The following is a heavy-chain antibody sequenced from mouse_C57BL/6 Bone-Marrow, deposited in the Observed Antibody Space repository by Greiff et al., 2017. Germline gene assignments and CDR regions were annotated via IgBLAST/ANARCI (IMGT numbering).Heavy chain of an antibody. CDR2: IYPGSGST. J-gene: IGHJ3*01. D-gene: IGHD1-1*01. CDR3: ARDYGSSYVFAY. CDR1: GYTFTSYW. Sequence: QVQLQQPGAELVKPGASVKMSCKASGYTFTSYWITWVKQRPGQGLVWIGDIYPGSGSTNYNEKFKSKATLTVDTSSSTAYMQLSSLTSEDSAVYYCARDYGSSYVFAYWGQGTLVTVSA. V-gene: IGHV1-55*01.